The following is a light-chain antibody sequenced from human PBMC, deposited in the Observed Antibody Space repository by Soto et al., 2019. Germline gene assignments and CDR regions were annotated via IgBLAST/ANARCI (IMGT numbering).Light chain of an antibody. CDR2: VAS. CDR1: QDIKNY. J-gene: IGKJ1*01. CDR3: QNYNSAPA. Sequence: DIQMTQSPSSLSPSVGDRVTITCRASQDIKNYLAWYQQKPGKVPKLLISVASTLQSGVPSRFSGSGSGTDFTLTINSLQPEDVETYYCQNYNSAPAFGQGTKVEIK. V-gene: IGKV1-27*01.